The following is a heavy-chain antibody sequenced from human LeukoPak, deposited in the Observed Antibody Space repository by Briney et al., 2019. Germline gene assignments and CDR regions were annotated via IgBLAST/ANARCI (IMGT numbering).Heavy chain of an antibody. D-gene: IGHD4-23*01. CDR3: AREDSRYGGNSGEFDY. V-gene: IGHV1-69*13. J-gene: IGHJ4*02. CDR2: IIPIFGTA. CDR1: GGTFSSYA. Sequence: SVKVSCKASGGTFSSYAISWVRQAPGQGLEWMGGIIPIFGTANYAQKFQGRVTITADESASTAYMELSSLRSEDTAVYYCAREDSRYGGNSGEFDYWGQGTLVTVSS.